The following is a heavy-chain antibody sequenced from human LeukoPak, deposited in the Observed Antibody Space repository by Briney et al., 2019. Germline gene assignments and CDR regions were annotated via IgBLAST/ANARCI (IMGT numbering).Heavy chain of an antibody. V-gene: IGHV4-34*01. CDR1: GGFFSGYY. CDR3: ARDAPRPYSNYAGMDV. D-gene: IGHD5-12*01. CDR2: INHSGST. J-gene: IGHJ6*02. Sequence: SETLSLTCAVYGGFFSGYYWNWIRQPPGKGLEWIGEINHSGSTNYNSSLKSRVTISVDTSKNQCSLRLSSVTAADTAVYYCARDAPRPYSNYAGMDVWGQGTTVTVSS.